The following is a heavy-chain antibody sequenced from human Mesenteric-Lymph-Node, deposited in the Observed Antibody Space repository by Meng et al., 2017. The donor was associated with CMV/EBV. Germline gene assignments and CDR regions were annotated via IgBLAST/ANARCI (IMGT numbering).Heavy chain of an antibody. V-gene: IGHV3-7*01. CDR1: GFSFSGFS. CDR2: MTDCGSGK. Sequence: GAALKISCAASGFSFSGFSMRLGRPAPGEGLEWVAKMTDCGSGKDYVVSVKGRFTISRDNAKNSLYLQMNSLRAEDTAVYYCARPRGCSSNACHHFDYWGQGTLVTVSS. D-gene: IGHD2-2*01. J-gene: IGHJ4*02. CDR3: ARPRGCSSNACHHFDY.